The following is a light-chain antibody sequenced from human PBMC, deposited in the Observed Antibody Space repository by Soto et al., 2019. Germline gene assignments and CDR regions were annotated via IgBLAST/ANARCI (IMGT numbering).Light chain of an antibody. J-gene: IGLJ1*01. V-gene: IGLV2-23*02. CDR1: SSDVGSSNL. Sequence: QSVLTQPASMSGSPGQSITFSCTGTSSDVGSSNLVSWYQQHPGKAPNLLLYEVSKRPSGVSNRFSGSKSGNTASLTISGLQAEDEADYYCCSYAGSSTHVFGTGTKLTVL. CDR3: CSYAGSSTHV. CDR2: EVS.